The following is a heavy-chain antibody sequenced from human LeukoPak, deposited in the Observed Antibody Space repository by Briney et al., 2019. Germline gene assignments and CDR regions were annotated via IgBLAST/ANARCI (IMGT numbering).Heavy chain of an antibody. D-gene: IGHD3-3*01. V-gene: IGHV3-74*01. Sequence: QPGGSLRLSCAASGFSFSVYWMHWVRQAPGKGPVWVSRIKTDGSITDYADFVKGRFSISRDNSKNTLYLQMNSLRVEDTAVYHCAKSDDFWSGYYGEKYYFDYWGQGTLVTVSS. CDR3: AKSDDFWSGYYGEKYYFDY. CDR1: GFSFSVYW. CDR2: IKTDGSIT. J-gene: IGHJ4*02.